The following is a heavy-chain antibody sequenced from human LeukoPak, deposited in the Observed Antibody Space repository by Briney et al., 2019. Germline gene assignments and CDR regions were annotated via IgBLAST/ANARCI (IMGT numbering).Heavy chain of an antibody. Sequence: PGGSLRLSCAASGFTVSSNYMSWVRQAPGKGLEWVSYISSSGSTIYYADSVKGRFTISRDNAKNSLYLQMNSLRAEDTAVYYCARAFDGIAVFDYWGQGTLVTVSS. D-gene: IGHD6-19*01. CDR2: ISSSGSTI. CDR1: GFTVSSNY. J-gene: IGHJ4*02. V-gene: IGHV3-11*01. CDR3: ARAFDGIAVFDY.